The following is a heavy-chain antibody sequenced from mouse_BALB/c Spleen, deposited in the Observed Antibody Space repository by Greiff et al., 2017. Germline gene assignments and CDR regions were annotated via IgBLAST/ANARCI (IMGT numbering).Heavy chain of an antibody. D-gene: IGHD1-1*01. CDR1: GYAFSSYW. J-gene: IGHJ3*01. Sequence: VQLHQSGAELVRPGSSVKISCTASGYAFSSYWMNWVKQRPGQGLEWIGQIYPGDGDTNYNGKFKGNATLTADKSSSTDYMQLSSLTSEDSAVYFGASDYDYDGFAYWGQGTLVTVSA. CDR3: ASDYDYDGFAY. V-gene: IGHV1-80*01. CDR2: IYPGDGDT.